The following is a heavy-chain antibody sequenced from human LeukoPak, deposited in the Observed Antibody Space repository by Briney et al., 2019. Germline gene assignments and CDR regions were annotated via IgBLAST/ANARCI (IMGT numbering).Heavy chain of an antibody. CDR2: INHRGTT. CDR1: GGSFRDYY. CDR3: ARGRVTSAIYDFWSGYPYYFDY. Sequence: KSSETLSLTYTVYGGSFRDYYWSWIRQSPGKGLEWIGDINHRGTTNYNPSLKSRVTISIDTSKNQFSLNLYSMTAADTAVYYCARGRVTSAIYDFWSGYPYYFDYWGQGTLVTVSS. J-gene: IGHJ4*02. D-gene: IGHD3-3*01. V-gene: IGHV4-34*01.